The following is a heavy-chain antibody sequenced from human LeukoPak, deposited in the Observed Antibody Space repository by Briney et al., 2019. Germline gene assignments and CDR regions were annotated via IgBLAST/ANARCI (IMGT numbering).Heavy chain of an antibody. CDR3: ARVGGDSYGFVFDY. V-gene: IGHV3-66*01. CDR1: GFTVSSNY. Sequence: GGSLRLSCAASGFTVSSNYMSWVRQAPGKGLEWVSVIYSGGSTCYADSVKGRFTISRDNSKNTLYLQMNSLRAEDTAVYYCARVGGDSYGFVFDYWGQGTLVTVSS. J-gene: IGHJ4*02. D-gene: IGHD5-18*01. CDR2: IYSGGST.